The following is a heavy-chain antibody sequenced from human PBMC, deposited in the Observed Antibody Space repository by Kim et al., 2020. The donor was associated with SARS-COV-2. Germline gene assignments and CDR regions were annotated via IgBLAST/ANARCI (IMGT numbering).Heavy chain of an antibody. D-gene: IGHD2-2*01. CDR1: GFTFSNAW. J-gene: IGHJ4*02. Sequence: GGSLRLSCAASGFTFSNAWMSWVRQAPGKGLEWVGRIKSKTDGGTTDYAAPVKGRFTISRDDSKNTLYLQMNSLKTEDTAVYYCTTDFCAYCSSTSCYVECHTGVAVAGGFDYWGQGTLVTVSS. CDR2: IKSKTDGGTT. CDR3: TTDFCAYCSSTSCYVECHTGVAVAGGFDY. V-gene: IGHV3-15*01.